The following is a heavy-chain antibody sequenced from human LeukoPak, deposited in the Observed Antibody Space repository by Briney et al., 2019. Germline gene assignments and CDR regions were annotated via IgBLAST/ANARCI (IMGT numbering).Heavy chain of an antibody. CDR2: IDWDGGKT. J-gene: IGHJ4*02. D-gene: IGHD5-18*01. V-gene: IGHV3-43*01. CDR3: ARDRGDTTMGPLDY. CDR1: GFTSDDYT. Sequence: GGSLRLSCAASGFTSDDYTMHWVRQAPGKGLEWVSLIDWDGGKTYYVDSVKGRFTISRDNGKNSLYLQMNSLRTEDSALYYCARDRGDTTMGPLDYWGQGTLVTVSS.